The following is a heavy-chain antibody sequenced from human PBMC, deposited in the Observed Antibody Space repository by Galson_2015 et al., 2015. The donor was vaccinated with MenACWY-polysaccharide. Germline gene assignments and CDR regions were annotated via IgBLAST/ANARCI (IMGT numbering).Heavy chain of an antibody. Sequence: SVQVSCKAYGYSFTRYAMNWVRQAPGDGVEWMGRINTTTGNQTYAQGFTGRFVISLDTSVRTASLQISSLKAEENAVYYCGRDPKQVATSLPMRRFDYWGQGTQVPVSS. CDR1: GYSFTRYA. V-gene: IGHV7-4-1*02. CDR2: INTTTGNQ. J-gene: IGHJ4*02. CDR3: GRDPKQVATSLPMRRFDY. D-gene: IGHD5-12*01.